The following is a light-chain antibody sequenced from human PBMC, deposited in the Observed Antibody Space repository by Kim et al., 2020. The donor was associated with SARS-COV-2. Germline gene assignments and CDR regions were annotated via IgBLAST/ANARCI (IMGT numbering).Light chain of an antibody. CDR1: NIGSKN. CDR3: QVWDSSIWV. CDR2: RDS. V-gene: IGLV3-9*01. Sequence: VALGQTARITCGGNNIGSKNVHWYQQKPGQAPVLVIYRDSNRPSGIPERFSGSNSGNTATLTISRAQAGDEADYYCQVWDSSIWVFGGGTQLTVL. J-gene: IGLJ3*02.